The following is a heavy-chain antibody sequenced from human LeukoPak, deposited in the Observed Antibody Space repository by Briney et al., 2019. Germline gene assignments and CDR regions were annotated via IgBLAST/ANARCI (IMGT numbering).Heavy chain of an antibody. CDR2: IIPMFSIT. CDR1: GGTFSNYA. D-gene: IGHD1-26*01. CDR3: ARGLISGSDETRKHTSVGFAFNY. J-gene: IGHJ4*02. Sequence: SVKVSCKASGGTFSNYAINWVRQAPGQGLEWMGGIIPMFSITDYAQKFQGRVTITTDESTSTASMELSSLRSDDTAVYFCARGLISGSDETRKHTSVGFAFNYWGQGTLVTVSS. V-gene: IGHV1-69*05.